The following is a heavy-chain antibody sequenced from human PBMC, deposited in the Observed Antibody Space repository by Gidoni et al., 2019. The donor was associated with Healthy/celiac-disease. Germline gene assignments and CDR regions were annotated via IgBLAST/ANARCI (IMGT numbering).Heavy chain of an antibody. V-gene: IGHV3-48*02. CDR3: AREHQTVVAATPHYYYYGMDV. CDR1: GFTFSSSS. J-gene: IGHJ6*02. D-gene: IGHD2-15*01. CDR2: MSSSSSTI. Sequence: EVQLVESGGGLVQPGGSLRLSCAASGFTFSSSSMHWVRQAPGQGLEWVSYMSSSSSTIYYADSVKGRFTISRDNAKNSLYLQMNSLRDEDTAVYYCAREHQTVVAATPHYYYYGMDVWGQGTTVTVSS.